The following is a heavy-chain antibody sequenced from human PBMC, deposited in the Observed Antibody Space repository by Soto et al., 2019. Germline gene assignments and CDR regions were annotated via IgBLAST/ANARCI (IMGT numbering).Heavy chain of an antibody. J-gene: IGHJ4*02. CDR3: AKDYSYDSSGVLDY. Sequence: EVQLLESGGGLIEPGGSLRLSCAASEFTFRSYGMSWVRQATGEGLEWVSAISDIGDITYYADSVKGRFTISRDNSKNTLFLQMDSLRPEDTAVYFCAKDYSYDSSGVLDYWGQGTLVTVSS. CDR1: EFTFRSYG. CDR2: ISDIGDIT. V-gene: IGHV3-23*01. D-gene: IGHD3-22*01.